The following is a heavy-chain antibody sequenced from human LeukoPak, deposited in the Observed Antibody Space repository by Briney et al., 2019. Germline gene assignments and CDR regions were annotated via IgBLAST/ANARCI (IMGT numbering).Heavy chain of an antibody. Sequence: GGSLRLSCAASGFTFDDYAMHWVRQAPGKGLEWVSLISGDGGSTYYADSVKGRFTTSRDNSKNSLYLQMNSLRTEDTALYYCAKGGYSSSIPDYWGQGTLVTVSS. D-gene: IGHD6-13*01. CDR1: GFTFDDYA. CDR2: ISGDGGST. CDR3: AKGGYSSSIPDY. J-gene: IGHJ4*02. V-gene: IGHV3-43*02.